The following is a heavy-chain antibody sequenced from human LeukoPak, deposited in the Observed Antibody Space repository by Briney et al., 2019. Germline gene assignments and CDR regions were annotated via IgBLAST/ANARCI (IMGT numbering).Heavy chain of an antibody. CDR1: GYGFTSYA. J-gene: IGHJ4*02. D-gene: IGHD4-17*01. Sequence: ASPKPSCTASGYGFTSYAMRWVRHAPRQRLGCMGWITTGNDNTKYTQQFQGRVTNNKDTSASTPYMELSSPRSEDTAVYYCARDPGYGDSPGSYWGQGTLVTVSS. CDR2: ITTGNDNT. CDR3: ARDPGYGDSPGSY. V-gene: IGHV1-3*04.